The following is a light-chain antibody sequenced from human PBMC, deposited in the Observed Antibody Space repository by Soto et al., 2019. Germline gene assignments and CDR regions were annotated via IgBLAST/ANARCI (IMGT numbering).Light chain of an antibody. CDR3: SSYVSSSIPNWV. CDR1: SSDVGGYNY. V-gene: IGLV2-14*03. CDR2: EVS. Sequence: QSALTQPASVSGSPGQSITISCTGTSSDVGGYNYVSWYQQHPGKAPKLMIYEVSNRPSGISNRFSGSKSGNTASLTISGLQAEDDADYYCSSYVSSSIPNWVFGGGTKLTVL. J-gene: IGLJ3*02.